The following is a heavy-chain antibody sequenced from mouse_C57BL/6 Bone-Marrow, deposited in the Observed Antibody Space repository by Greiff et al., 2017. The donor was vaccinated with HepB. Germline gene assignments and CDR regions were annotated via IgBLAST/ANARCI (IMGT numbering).Heavy chain of an antibody. V-gene: IGHV5-12*01. Sequence: EVKLVESGGGLVQPGGSLKLSCAASGFTFSDYYMYWVRQTPEKRLEWVAYISNGGGSTYYPDTVKGRFTISRDNAKNTLYLQMSRLKSEDPAMYYCARHENGGFAYWGQGTLVTVSA. CDR3: ARHENGGFAY. J-gene: IGHJ3*01. CDR1: GFTFSDYY. CDR2: ISNGGGST.